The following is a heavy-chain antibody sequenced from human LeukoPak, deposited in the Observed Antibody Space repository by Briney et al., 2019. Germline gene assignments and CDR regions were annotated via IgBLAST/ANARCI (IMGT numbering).Heavy chain of an antibody. CDR3: ARDRVVGLGIDNAFDI. CDR1: GGTFSSFA. CDR2: IIPVFGRA. J-gene: IGHJ3*02. V-gene: IGHV1-69*13. Sequence: SVNVSCKASGGTFSSFAISWVRQAPGQGLEWMGGIIPVFGRANYAQKFQGRVTSTADESTSTAYMELSSLRSEDTAVYYCARDRVVGLGIDNAFDIWGHGTMVTVSP. D-gene: IGHD2-15*01.